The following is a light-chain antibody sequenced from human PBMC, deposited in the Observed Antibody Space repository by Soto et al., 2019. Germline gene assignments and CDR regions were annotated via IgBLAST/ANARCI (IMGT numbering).Light chain of an antibody. V-gene: IGLV1-40*01. J-gene: IGLJ2*01. Sequence: QSVLTQLPSVSGALGQRGTICFTGSSSNIGAGYDVHWYQQLPGTAPKLLIYGKSNRPSGVPDRFSGSKSGTSASLASTGLQAEDDADYYCQSYDSGLSVVFGGGTKLTVL. CDR1: SSNIGAGYD. CDR3: QSYDSGLSVV. CDR2: GKS.